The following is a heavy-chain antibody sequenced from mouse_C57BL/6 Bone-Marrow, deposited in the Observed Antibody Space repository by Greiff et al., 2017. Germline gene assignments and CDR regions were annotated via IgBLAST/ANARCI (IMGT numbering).Heavy chain of an antibody. CDR2: IYPGDGDT. CDR1: GYAFSSSW. CDR3: ARSAYGNYPMDY. Sequence: VQLQQSGPALVKPGASVKISCTASGYAFSSSWMNWVKQRPGKGLEWIGRIYPGDGDTTYNGKFKGKATLTADKSSSTAYMQLSSLTSEDSAVYFCARSAYGNYPMDYWGQGTSVTVSS. D-gene: IGHD2-1*01. J-gene: IGHJ4*01. V-gene: IGHV1-82*01.